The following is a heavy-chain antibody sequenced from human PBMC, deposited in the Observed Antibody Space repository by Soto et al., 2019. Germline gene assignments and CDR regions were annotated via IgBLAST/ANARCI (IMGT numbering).Heavy chain of an antibody. CDR3: ARDRVQCGDACDI. J-gene: IGHJ3*02. D-gene: IGHD6-19*01. CDR1: GFSVSGNY. Sequence: EEQLVESGGGLVQSGGSLRLSCAASGFSVSGNYMSWVRQAPGKGLECVSIIYSGGGTYYADSVKGRFTISRDYAKNTLYLQMNSLRAADTAVYYCARDRVQCGDACDIWGHGTMVTVSS. V-gene: IGHV3-66*01. CDR2: IYSGGGT.